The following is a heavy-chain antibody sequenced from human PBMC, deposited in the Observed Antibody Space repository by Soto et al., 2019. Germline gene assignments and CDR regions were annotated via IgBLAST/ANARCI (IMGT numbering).Heavy chain of an antibody. V-gene: IGHV3-13*01. CDR3: VRAGVAPYYYYGMDV. CDR1: GLTFSSYS. Sequence: GGSLRLSCAASGLTFSSYSMYWVRQAPGKGLERVSSIGNSGDTNYAGSVKGRFTISRENDRNALYLQMNSLRGGDTAVYFCVRAGVAPYYYYGMDVWGQGTTVTVSS. D-gene: IGHD2-8*01. CDR2: IGNSGDT. J-gene: IGHJ6*02.